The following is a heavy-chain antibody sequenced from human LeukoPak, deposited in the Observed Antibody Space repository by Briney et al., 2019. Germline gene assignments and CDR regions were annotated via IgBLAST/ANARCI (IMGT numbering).Heavy chain of an antibody. Sequence: GGSLRLSCAASGFTFTSYAMRWVRPAPGKGLEWVSFISVSGGSTYYADSVKGRFTISRDNSKNTLYLQMNSLRAEDTAVYYCAKGYSYGYFDYWGQGTRVTVSS. CDR1: GFTFTSYA. CDR2: ISVSGGST. D-gene: IGHD5-18*01. CDR3: AKGYSYGYFDY. V-gene: IGHV3-23*01. J-gene: IGHJ4*02.